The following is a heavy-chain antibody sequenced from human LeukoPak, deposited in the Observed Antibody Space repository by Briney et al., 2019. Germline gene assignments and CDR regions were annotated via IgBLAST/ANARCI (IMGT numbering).Heavy chain of an antibody. Sequence: PSETLSLTCAVSGYSITSSSWWSWIRQPPGKGLEWIGYIYHSGSTYYNPSLKSRVTISVDRSKNQFSLKLSSVTAADTAVYYCARDGDYGYFDYWGQGTLVTVSS. V-gene: IGHV4-28*03. D-gene: IGHD4-17*01. CDR2: IYHSGST. CDR1: GYSITSSSW. CDR3: ARDGDYGYFDY. J-gene: IGHJ4*02.